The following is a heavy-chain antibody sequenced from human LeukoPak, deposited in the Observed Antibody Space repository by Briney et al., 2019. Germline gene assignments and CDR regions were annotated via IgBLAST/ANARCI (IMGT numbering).Heavy chain of an antibody. Sequence: SETLSLTCTVSGGSISSGGYYWSWIHQHPGKGLEWIGYIYYSGSTYYNPSLKSRITISVDTSKNQFSLKLSSVTAADTAVYYCARDSNYGVGYFDYWGQGTLVTVSS. CDR3: ARDSNYGVGYFDY. J-gene: IGHJ4*02. CDR2: IYYSGST. D-gene: IGHD4-11*01. CDR1: GGSISSGGYY. V-gene: IGHV4-31*03.